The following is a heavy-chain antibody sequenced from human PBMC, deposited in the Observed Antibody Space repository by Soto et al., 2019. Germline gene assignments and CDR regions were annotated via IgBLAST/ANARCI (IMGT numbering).Heavy chain of an antibody. J-gene: IGHJ3*02. D-gene: IGHD2-15*01. CDR2: IKQDGSEK. CDR1: GFTFSSYW. V-gene: IGHV3-7*05. Sequence: EVQLVESGGGLVQPGGSLRLSCAASGFTFSSYWMSWVRQAPGKGLEWVANIKQDGSEKYYVDSVKGRFTISRDNAKNSLYLQMNSLRAEDTAVYYCARESGGSFDAFDIWGQGTMVTVSS. CDR3: ARESGGSFDAFDI.